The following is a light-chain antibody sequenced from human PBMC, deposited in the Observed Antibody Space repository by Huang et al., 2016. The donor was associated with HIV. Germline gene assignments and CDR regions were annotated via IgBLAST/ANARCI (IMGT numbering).Light chain of an antibody. Sequence: DIQMTQSPSSLSASIGDRVTITCRASQVISNSLAWYQQKPGKAPKLLLYAASRLKSGVPSRFSGSGSGTTYTLTISSLRPEDFATFYCQQYFTTPPWTFGQGTKLEIK. CDR2: AAS. CDR3: QQYFTTPPWT. J-gene: IGKJ2*01. CDR1: QVISNS. V-gene: IGKV1-NL1*01.